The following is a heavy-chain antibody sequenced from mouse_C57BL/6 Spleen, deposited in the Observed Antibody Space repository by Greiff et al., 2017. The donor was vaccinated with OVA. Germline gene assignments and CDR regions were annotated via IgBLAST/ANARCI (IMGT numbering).Heavy chain of an antibody. CDR1: GYAFSSSW. V-gene: IGHV1-82*01. CDR3: ARLGTTVVARRDYYAMDY. D-gene: IGHD1-1*01. Sequence: VQLVESGPELVKPGASVKISCKASGYAFSSSWMNWVKQRPGKGLEWIGRIYPGDGDTNYNGKFKGKATLTADKSSSTAYVQLSSLTSEDSAVYFCARLGTTVVARRDYYAMDYWGQGTSVTVSS. J-gene: IGHJ4*01. CDR2: IYPGDGDT.